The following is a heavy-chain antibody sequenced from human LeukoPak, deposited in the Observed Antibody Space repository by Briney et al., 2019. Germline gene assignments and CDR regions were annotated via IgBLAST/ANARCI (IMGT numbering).Heavy chain of an antibody. CDR3: ARDRNSFDH. CDR2: ISGSGGST. D-gene: IGHD1-14*01. J-gene: IGHJ4*02. Sequence: GGSLRLSCAASGFTFSSYAMSWVRQAPGKGLEWVSAISGSGGSTYYADSVKGRFTISRDNSKNMVYLQMNSLRAEDTAVYYCARDRNSFDHWGQGTLVTVSS. CDR1: GFTFSSYA. V-gene: IGHV3-23*01.